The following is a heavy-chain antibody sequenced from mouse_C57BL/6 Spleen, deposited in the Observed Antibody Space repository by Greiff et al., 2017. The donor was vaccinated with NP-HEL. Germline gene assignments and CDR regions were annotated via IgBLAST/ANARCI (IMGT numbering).Heavy chain of an antibody. CDR1: GFNFTDYY. CDR3: ARAGNYFGSRDYFDY. CDR2: IDPEDGET. Sequence: VQLQQSGAELVKPGASVKLSCTASGFNFTDYYMHWVKQRTEQGLEWIGRIDPEDGETKYAQKFQGKATITADTSSNTAYLQLSSLTSEDTAVYYCARAGNYFGSRDYFDYWGQGTTLTVSS. V-gene: IGHV14-2*01. J-gene: IGHJ2*01. D-gene: IGHD1-1*01.